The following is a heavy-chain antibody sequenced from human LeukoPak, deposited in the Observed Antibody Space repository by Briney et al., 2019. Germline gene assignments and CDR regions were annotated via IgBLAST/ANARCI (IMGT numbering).Heavy chain of an antibody. CDR1: GFTFSSYW. V-gene: IGHV3-23*01. J-gene: IGHJ4*02. Sequence: PGGSLRLSCAASGFTFSSYWMSWVRQAPGKGLEWVSTLSGSGGSTYYADSVKGRFTISRDYSKNTLYLQMNSLRDEDTAVYYCAKVIGSYLDYFDYWGQGSPVTVSS. D-gene: IGHD1-26*01. CDR2: LSGSGGST. CDR3: AKVIGSYLDYFDY.